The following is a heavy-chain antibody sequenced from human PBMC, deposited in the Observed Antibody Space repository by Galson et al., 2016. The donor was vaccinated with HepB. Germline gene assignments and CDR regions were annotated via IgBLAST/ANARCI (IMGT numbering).Heavy chain of an antibody. CDR1: GYTFWTYW. CDR2: IYPGDSDI. Sequence: QSGAEVKKPGESLKISCRASGYTFWTYWIAWVRQMPGKGLEWMGIIYPGDSDIRYSPSFQGQVTISADKSISTAYLEWSSLKASDTAMYYCARHPRGRAYPFYYYGMDVWGQGTTVTVSS. D-gene: IGHD3-10*01. V-gene: IGHV5-51*01. CDR3: ARHPRGRAYPFYYYGMDV. J-gene: IGHJ6*02.